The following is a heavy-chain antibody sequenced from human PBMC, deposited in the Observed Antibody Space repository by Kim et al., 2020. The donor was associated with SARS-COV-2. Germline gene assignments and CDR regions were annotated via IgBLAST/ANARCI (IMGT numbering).Heavy chain of an antibody. D-gene: IGHD3-3*01. J-gene: IGHJ6*02. V-gene: IGHV3-53*01. Sequence: KGRFTISRDNSKNTLYLQMNSLRAEDTAVYYCAREQITIFGVGQSYGMDVWGQGTTVTVSS. CDR3: AREQITIFGVGQSYGMDV.